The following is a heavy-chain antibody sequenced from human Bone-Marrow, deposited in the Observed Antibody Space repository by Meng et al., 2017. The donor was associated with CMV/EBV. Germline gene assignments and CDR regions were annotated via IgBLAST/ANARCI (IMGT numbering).Heavy chain of an antibody. Sequence: GESLKIYCAASGFTFSRYWMSWVRQAPGKGLEWVANINQDGSEKYYVDSMKGRFTISRDNAKNSLYLQMNSLRAEDTAVYYCARDWEIFADWYYFDYWGQGTLVTVSS. D-gene: IGHD3-10*01. CDR1: GFTFSRYW. CDR3: ARDWEIFADWYYFDY. J-gene: IGHJ4*02. V-gene: IGHV3-7*01. CDR2: INQDGSEK.